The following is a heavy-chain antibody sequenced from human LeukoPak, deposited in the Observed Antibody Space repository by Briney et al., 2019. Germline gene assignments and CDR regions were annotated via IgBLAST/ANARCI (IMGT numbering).Heavy chain of an antibody. CDR3: ARDWRPYCSSTSCYYYYSMDV. J-gene: IGHJ6*03. CDR2: IYTSGGA. D-gene: IGHD2-2*01. V-gene: IGHV4-4*07. Sequence: PSETLSLSCTVSGDSISGYYWSWSREPAGKGLEWSGRIYTSGGATYTPPPKSRVTMSVAPSKNQFSLKLSSVTAADTAVYYCARDWRPYCSSTSCYYYYSMDVWGKGTTVTVSS. CDR1: GDSISGYY.